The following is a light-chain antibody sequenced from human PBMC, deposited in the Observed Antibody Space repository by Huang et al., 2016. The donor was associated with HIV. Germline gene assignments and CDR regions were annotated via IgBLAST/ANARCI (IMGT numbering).Light chain of an antibody. CDR2: GAS. CDR1: KGIRNF. V-gene: IGKV1-27*01. Sequence: DIQMTQSPSSLSASVGDRVTITCRASKGIRNFVAWYQQKPGKPPKRLIYGASTLESGVPSRFSGGGSETEFTLTIRSLQTEDVATYYCQKYSNDPRAFGQGTRVDIK. J-gene: IGKJ1*01. CDR3: QKYSNDPRA.